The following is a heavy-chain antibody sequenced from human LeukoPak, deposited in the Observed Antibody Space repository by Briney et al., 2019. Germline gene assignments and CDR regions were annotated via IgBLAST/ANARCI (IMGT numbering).Heavy chain of an antibody. Sequence: GGSPRLSCAASGFTFNTYVMHWVRQAPGKGLEWVAGLSQDGSNQYYADSVKGRFTISRDNSKNTLYVQMNSLTIDDTAVYFCAREANAFDIWGQGTMVTVSS. CDR3: AREANAFDI. CDR1: GFTFNTYV. CDR2: LSQDGSNQ. V-gene: IGHV3-30-3*01. J-gene: IGHJ3*02.